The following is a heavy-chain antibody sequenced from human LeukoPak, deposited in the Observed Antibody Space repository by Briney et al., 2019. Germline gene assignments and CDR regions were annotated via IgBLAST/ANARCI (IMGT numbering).Heavy chain of an antibody. Sequence: GGSLRLSCAASGFTFSSYGMHWVRQAPGKGLEWVAVISYDGSNKYYADSVKGRFTISRDNSKNTLYLRMNSLRAEDTCVYYCAKGSDYPDNWGQGTLVTVSS. V-gene: IGHV3-30*18. CDR3: AKGSDYPDN. J-gene: IGHJ4*02. CDR1: GFTFSSYG. CDR2: ISYDGSNK.